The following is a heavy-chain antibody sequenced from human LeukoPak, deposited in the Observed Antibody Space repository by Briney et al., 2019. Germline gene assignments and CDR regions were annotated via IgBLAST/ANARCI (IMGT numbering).Heavy chain of an antibody. J-gene: IGHJ5*02. D-gene: IGHD3-10*01. CDR1: GGTFSSYA. CDR2: IIPIFGTA. CDR3: ARALLWFGETPHWFDP. Sequence: ASVTVSCKASGGTFSSYAISWVRQAPGQGLEWMGGIIPIFGTASYAQKFQGRVTITADESTSTAYMELSSLRSEDTAVYYCARALLWFGETPHWFDPWGQGTLVTVSS. V-gene: IGHV1-69*13.